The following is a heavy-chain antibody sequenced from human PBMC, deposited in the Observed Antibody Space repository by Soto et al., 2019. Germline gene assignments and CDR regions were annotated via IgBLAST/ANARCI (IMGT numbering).Heavy chain of an antibody. Sequence: QVQLVESGGGLVNPGGSLRLSCAASGFTFSDYYMSWIRQAPGKGLEWVSYISSSGTYTNYADSVKGRFTVSRDNAQNSLYLQMNSLTAEDTAVYYCAGKQREPSGEYYFDYWGQGTLVTVSS. D-gene: IGHD3-10*01. V-gene: IGHV3-11*06. CDR1: GFTFSDYY. CDR3: AGKQREPSGEYYFDY. J-gene: IGHJ4*02. CDR2: ISSSGTYT.